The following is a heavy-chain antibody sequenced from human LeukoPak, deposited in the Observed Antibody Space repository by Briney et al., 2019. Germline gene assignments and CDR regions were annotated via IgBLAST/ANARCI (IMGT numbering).Heavy chain of an antibody. CDR2: SYSGGST. Sequence: GGSLRLFCAASGCTFSSYSMNWVRQAPGRGLEWVSISYSGGSTFYGDSVKGRFTISRDNSKNTLYLQMNSLRAEDTAVYYCARGGSYLSAFDIWGQGTMVTVSS. V-gene: IGHV3-53*01. CDR3: ARGGSYLSAFDI. CDR1: GCTFSSYS. J-gene: IGHJ3*02. D-gene: IGHD1-26*01.